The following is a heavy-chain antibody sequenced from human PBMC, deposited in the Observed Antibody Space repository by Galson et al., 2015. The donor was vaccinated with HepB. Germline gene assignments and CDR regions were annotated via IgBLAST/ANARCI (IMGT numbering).Heavy chain of an antibody. Sequence: SLRLSCAASGFTFSSYGMHWVRQAPGKGLEWVAVISYDGSNKYYADSVKGRFTISRDNSKNTLYLQMNSLRAEDTAVYYCAKVRASGYDFVDYWGQGTLVTVSS. CDR3: AKVRASGYDFVDY. D-gene: IGHD5-12*01. V-gene: IGHV3-30*18. CDR2: ISYDGSNK. CDR1: GFTFSSYG. J-gene: IGHJ4*02.